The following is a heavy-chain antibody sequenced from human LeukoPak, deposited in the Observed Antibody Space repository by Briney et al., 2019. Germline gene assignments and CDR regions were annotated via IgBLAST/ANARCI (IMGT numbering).Heavy chain of an antibody. CDR2: IYGSGST. J-gene: IGHJ5*02. CDR1: GGSISSYY. V-gene: IGHV4-4*07. CDR3: ARDSGTTGEVKFDP. Sequence: PSETLSLTCTVSGGSISSYYGSWIRQPPGKGLEWIGRIYGSGSTDYNPSLKSRVTMSIDTSKNQFSLNLISVTAADTAVYYCARDSGTTGEVKFDPWGQGTLVTVSS. D-gene: IGHD3-10*01.